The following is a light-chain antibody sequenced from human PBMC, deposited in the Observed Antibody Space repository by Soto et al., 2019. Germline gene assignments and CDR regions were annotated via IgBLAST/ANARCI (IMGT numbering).Light chain of an antibody. CDR3: QQYGSSRWT. CDR1: QSVSSN. J-gene: IGKJ1*01. Sequence: EIVLTQSPGTQSLSPGERATLSCRASQSVSSNLAWYQQKPGQAPRPLIYGASSRATGIPDRFSGSGSGTDFTLTISRLEPEDFAVYYCQQYGSSRWTFGQGTKVDIK. CDR2: GAS. V-gene: IGKV3-20*01.